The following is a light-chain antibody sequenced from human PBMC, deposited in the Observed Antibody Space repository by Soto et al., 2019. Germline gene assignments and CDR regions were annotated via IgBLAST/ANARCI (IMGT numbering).Light chain of an antibody. J-gene: IGLJ2*01. CDR2: DVS. Sequence: QSVLTQPTSVSGSPGQTITISCTGTSSDVGVYNYVSLYQQHPGKAPKLMIYDVSNRPSGVSNRFSGSKSGNTASLTISGLQAEDEADYYCSSYTSSSNLVVFGGGTQLTVL. V-gene: IGLV2-14*01. CDR3: SSYTSSSNLVV. CDR1: SSDVGVYNY.